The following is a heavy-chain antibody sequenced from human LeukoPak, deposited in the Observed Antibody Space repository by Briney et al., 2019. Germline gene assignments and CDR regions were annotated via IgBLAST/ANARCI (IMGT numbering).Heavy chain of an antibody. CDR1: GGSISSSSYY. D-gene: IGHD3-9*01. Sequence: SETLSLTCTVSGGSISSSSYYWGWIRQPPGKGLEWIGSIYYSGSTYYNPSLKSRVTMSVDTSKNQFSLKLSSVTAADTAVYYCARGRRPELRYFDWLFKAAFDIWGQGTMVTVSS. CDR3: ARGRRPELRYFDWLFKAAFDI. CDR2: IYYSGST. V-gene: IGHV4-39*07. J-gene: IGHJ3*02.